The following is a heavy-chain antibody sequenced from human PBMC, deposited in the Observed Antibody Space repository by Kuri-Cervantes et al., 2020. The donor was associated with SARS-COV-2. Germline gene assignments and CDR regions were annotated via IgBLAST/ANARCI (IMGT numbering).Heavy chain of an antibody. CDR1: GYTFTSYD. J-gene: IGHJ4*02. Sequence: ASVKVSCKASGYTFTSYDINWVRQATGQGLEWMGWINPNSGGTNYAQKFQGRVTMTRDTSISTAYMELSRLRSDDTAVYYCARVPVGGYLKSCFDYWGQGTLVTVSS. D-gene: IGHD6-19*01. CDR3: ARVPVGGYLKSCFDY. V-gene: IGHV1-2*02. CDR2: INPNSGGT.